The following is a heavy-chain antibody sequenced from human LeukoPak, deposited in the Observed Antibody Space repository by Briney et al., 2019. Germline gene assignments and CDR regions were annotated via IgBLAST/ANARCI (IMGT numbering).Heavy chain of an antibody. D-gene: IGHD2/OR15-2a*01. Sequence: PGGSLRLSCVASGFTFSAYWMIWVRQAPGEGLEWVADINQDGSDKYFVDSVKGRFTVSRDNAKNSLYLQMNSLRAEDTAVYYCVRLKFNLQYSYYMDVWGKGTTVSVSS. CDR1: GFTFSAYW. CDR3: VRLKFNLQYSYYMDV. J-gene: IGHJ6*03. CDR2: INQDGSDK. V-gene: IGHV3-7*01.